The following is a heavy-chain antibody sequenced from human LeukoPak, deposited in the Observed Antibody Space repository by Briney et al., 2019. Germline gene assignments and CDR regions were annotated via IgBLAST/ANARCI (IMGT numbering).Heavy chain of an antibody. J-gene: IGHJ2*01. CDR3: ARVGPWCFDL. V-gene: IGHV4-59*01. Sequence: SETLSLTCSVSGGSISTYYWSWIRQPPGKGLEWIGYVDYSGSTNYNPSLTSRVTISVDTSKNQFSLKLSSVTASDTAVYYCARVGPWCFDLWGRGTLVTVSS. CDR2: VDYSGST. CDR1: GGSISTYY.